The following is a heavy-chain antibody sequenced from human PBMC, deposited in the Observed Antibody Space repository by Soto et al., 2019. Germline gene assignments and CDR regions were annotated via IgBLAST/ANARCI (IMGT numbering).Heavy chain of an antibody. Sequence: PGESLKISCKGSGYSFTSYWIGWVRQMPGKGLEWMGLIYPGDSDTRYSPSFQGQVTISADKSISTAYLQWSSLKASDTAMYYCARHNIGSGWYGGASTGPLKVYYYGMDVWGQGTTVTVSS. V-gene: IGHV5-51*01. CDR1: GYSFTSYW. D-gene: IGHD6-19*01. CDR3: ARHNIGSGWYGGASTGPLKVYYYGMDV. J-gene: IGHJ6*02. CDR2: IYPGDSDT.